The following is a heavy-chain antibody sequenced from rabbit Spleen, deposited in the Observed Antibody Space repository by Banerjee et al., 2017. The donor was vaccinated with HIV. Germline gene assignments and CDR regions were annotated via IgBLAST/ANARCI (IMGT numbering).Heavy chain of an antibody. D-gene: IGHD1-1*01. J-gene: IGHJ4*01. V-gene: IGHV1S45*01. CDR2: INASTGKP. Sequence: EQLVESGGGLVQPEGSLTLTCKASGFSFSDRDVMCWVRQAPGKGLEWIACINASTGKPVYATWASGRFTISRTSSTTVTLRMTSLTAADRATYFCARDLVGVIGWNFNLWGPGTLVT. CDR1: GFSFSDRDV. CDR3: ARDLVGVIGWNFNL.